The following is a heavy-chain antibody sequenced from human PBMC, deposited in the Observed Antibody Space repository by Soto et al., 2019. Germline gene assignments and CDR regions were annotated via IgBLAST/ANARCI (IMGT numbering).Heavy chain of an antibody. V-gene: IGHV1-69*01. Sequence: QVQLVQSGAEVKKPGSSVKVSCKASGGTFSSYAISWVRQAPGQGLEWMGGIIPIFGTANYAQKFQGRVTITADESTSTAYMELSSLRSEDTAVYYCARGPLNTVTTFQVTWDYYGMDVWGQGTTVTVSS. CDR3: ARGPLNTVTTFQVTWDYYGMDV. J-gene: IGHJ6*02. CDR1: GGTFSSYA. CDR2: IIPIFGTA. D-gene: IGHD4-4*01.